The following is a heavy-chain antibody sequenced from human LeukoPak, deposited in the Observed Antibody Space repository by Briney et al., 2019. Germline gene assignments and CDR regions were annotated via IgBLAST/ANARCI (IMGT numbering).Heavy chain of an antibody. CDR2: IYYSGST. Sequence: SETLSLTCTVSGGSISSYYWSWIRQPPGKGLEWIGYIYYSGSTNYNPSLKSRVTISVDTSKNQFAMKLSSVTVADTAVYHCAREGTMIVVGHDAFHIWGQGTMVTVSS. CDR1: GGSISSYY. CDR3: AREGTMIVVGHDAFHI. D-gene: IGHD3-22*01. J-gene: IGHJ3*02. V-gene: IGHV4-59*01.